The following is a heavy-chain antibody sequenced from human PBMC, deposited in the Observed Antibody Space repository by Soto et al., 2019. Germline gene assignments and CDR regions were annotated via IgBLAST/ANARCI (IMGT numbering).Heavy chain of an antibody. D-gene: IGHD2-8*01. Sequence: AAVKPCSKACVYSYTKYGITWVRQAPGQGLEWMGWINPYNGNTKFAQKVQDRVVMTTDTSTSTAYMELACLRSDDTAVYYCALPCTGLSTHLCYWG. CDR3: ALPCTGLSTHLCY. CDR1: VYSYTKYG. J-gene: IGHJ4*01. V-gene: IGHV1-18*01. CDR2: INPYNGNT.